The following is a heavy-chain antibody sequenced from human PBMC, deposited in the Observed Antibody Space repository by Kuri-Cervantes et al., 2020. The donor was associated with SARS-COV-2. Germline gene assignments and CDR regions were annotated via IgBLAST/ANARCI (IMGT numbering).Heavy chain of an antibody. Sequence: GGSLRLSCAASGFTFDDYTMHWVRQAPGKGLGWVSLISWDGGSTYYADSVKGRFTISRDNSKNTLYLQMNSLRDEDTAVYYCARDTPIRFLEWLFLDYWGQGTLVTVSS. D-gene: IGHD3-3*01. CDR1: GFTFDDYT. V-gene: IGHV3-43*01. CDR2: ISWDGGST. J-gene: IGHJ4*02. CDR3: ARDTPIRFLEWLFLDY.